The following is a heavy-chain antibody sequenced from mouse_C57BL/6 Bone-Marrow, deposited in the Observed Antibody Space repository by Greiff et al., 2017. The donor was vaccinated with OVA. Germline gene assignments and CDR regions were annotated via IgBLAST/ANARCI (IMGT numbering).Heavy chain of an antibody. J-gene: IGHJ2*01. D-gene: IGHD2-3*01. CDR3: ARWGWLLRENYFDY. CDR1: GYTFTSYW. V-gene: IGHV1-59*01. Sequence: VKLQEPGAELVRPGTSVKLSCKASGYTFTSYWMHWVKQRPGQGLEWIGVIDPSDSYTNYNQKFKGKATLTVDTSSSTAYMQLSSLTSEDSAVYYCARWGWLLRENYFDYWGQGTTLTVSS. CDR2: IDPSDSYT.